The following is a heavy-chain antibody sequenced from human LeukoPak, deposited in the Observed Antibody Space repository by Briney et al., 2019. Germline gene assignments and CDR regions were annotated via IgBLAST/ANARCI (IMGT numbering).Heavy chain of an antibody. D-gene: IGHD3-10*01. J-gene: IGHJ6*04. CDR3: ASPLSITMVRGVKGYYGMDV. CDR2: IYSGGST. CDR1: GFTVSSNY. V-gene: IGHV3-53*01. Sequence: GGSLRLSCAASGFTVSSNYMSWVRQAPGKGLEWVSVIYSGGSTYYADSVKGRFTISRDNSKNTLYLQMNSLRAADTAVYYCASPLSITMVRGVKGYYGMDVWGKGTTVTVSS.